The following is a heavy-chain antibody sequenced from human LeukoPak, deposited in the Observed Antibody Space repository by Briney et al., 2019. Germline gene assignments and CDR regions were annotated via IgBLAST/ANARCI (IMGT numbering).Heavy chain of an antibody. CDR3: ARPYGDYPPHWYFDL. CDR1: GGSISSSSYY. CDR2: IYYSGST. V-gene: IGHV4-39*01. Sequence: KPSETLSLTCTVSGGSISSSSYYWGWIRQPPGKGLEWIGSIYYSGSTYYNPSLKSRVTISVDTSKNQFSLKLSSVTAADTAVYYCARPYGDYPPHWYFDLRGRGTLVTVSS. D-gene: IGHD4-17*01. J-gene: IGHJ2*01.